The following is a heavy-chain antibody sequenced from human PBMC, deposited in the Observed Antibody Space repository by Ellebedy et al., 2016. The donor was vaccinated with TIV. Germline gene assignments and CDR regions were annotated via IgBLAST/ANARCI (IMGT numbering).Heavy chain of an antibody. V-gene: IGHV1-69*13. CDR2: IIPIFGTA. CDR3: ARASYGGNLDGPGIDY. D-gene: IGHD4-23*01. J-gene: IGHJ4*02. Sequence: AASVKVSCKASGGTFSSYAISWVRQAPGQGLEWMGGIIPIFGTANYAQKFQGRVTITADESTSTAYMELSSLRSEDTAVYYCARASYGGNLDGPGIDYWGQGTLVTVSS. CDR1: GGTFSSYA.